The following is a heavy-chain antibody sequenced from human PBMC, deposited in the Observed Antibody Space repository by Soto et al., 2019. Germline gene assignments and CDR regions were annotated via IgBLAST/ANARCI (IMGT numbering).Heavy chain of an antibody. D-gene: IGHD3-22*01. CDR1: GGSISSSSYY. CDR2: IYYSGST. Sequence: PSETLSLTCTVSGGSISSSSYYWGWIRQPPGKGLEWIGSIYYSGSTYYNPSLKSRVTISVDTSKNQFSLKLSSVTAADTAVYYCASSDSSGFGFDYWGQGALVTVSS. V-gene: IGHV4-39*01. J-gene: IGHJ4*02. CDR3: ASSDSSGFGFDY.